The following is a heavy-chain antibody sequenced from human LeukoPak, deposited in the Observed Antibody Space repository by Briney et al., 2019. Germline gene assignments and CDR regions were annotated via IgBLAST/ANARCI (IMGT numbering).Heavy chain of an antibody. Sequence: SENLSLTCAVYGGSFSGYYWSWIRQPPGKGLELIGEINHSGSTNYNPSLKSRVTISVDTSKNQFSLKLSSVTAADTAVYYCARGGYDSSGYYSGLDYWGQGTLVTVSS. J-gene: IGHJ4*02. D-gene: IGHD3-22*01. CDR3: ARGGYDSSGYYSGLDY. CDR2: INHSGST. CDR1: GGSFSGYY. V-gene: IGHV4-34*01.